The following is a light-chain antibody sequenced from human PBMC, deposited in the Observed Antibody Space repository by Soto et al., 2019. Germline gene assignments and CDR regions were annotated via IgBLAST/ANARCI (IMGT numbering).Light chain of an antibody. CDR1: QGISSY. CDR3: QQLNSYPRNT. Sequence: DLQLTQSPSFLSASVGDRVTITCRASQGISSYLAWYQQKPGKAPKLLIYAASTLQSGVPSRFSGSGSGTEFTLTISSLQPEDFATYDCQQLNSYPRNTFGQGTKLEIK. V-gene: IGKV1-9*01. J-gene: IGKJ2*01. CDR2: AAS.